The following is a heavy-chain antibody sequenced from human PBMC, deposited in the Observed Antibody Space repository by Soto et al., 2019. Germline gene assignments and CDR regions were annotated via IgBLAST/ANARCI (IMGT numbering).Heavy chain of an antibody. CDR1: GYTFSTYG. Sequence: ASVKVSCKASGYTFSTYGISWVRQAPGQGLEWMGWISAYNGNTDYAQNLQGRVTMTTDTSTSTAYMEWRSLRSDDTAVYYCARDGRVVAAGPLSWAFDYWGLGTLVTVPS. V-gene: IGHV1-18*01. CDR3: ARDGRVVAAGPLSWAFDY. CDR2: ISAYNGNT. J-gene: IGHJ4*02. D-gene: IGHD2-15*01.